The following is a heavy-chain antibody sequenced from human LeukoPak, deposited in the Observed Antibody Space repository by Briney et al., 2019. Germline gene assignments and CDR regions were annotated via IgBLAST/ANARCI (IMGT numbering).Heavy chain of an antibody. V-gene: IGHV4-61*02. J-gene: IGHJ5*02. Sequence: NPSETLSLTCSVSGDSISHGTQYWSWNRQSAGQGLEWIGRVYITGVTNYNPSLKTRVTISVDPSLNQFSLNLTSVTPADTAVYYCAREFLASRRNWVDPWGQGTLVTVSS. D-gene: IGHD6-6*01. CDR1: GDSISHGTQY. CDR3: AREFLASRRNWVDP. CDR2: VYITGVT.